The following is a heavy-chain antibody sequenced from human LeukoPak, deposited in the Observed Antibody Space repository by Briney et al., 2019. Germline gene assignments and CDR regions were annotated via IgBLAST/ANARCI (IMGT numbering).Heavy chain of an antibody. CDR2: IYYSGST. CDR3: ARDWFGEFPSWFDP. J-gene: IGHJ5*02. CDR1: GGSISSYY. D-gene: IGHD3-10*01. V-gene: IGHV4-59*01. Sequence: SETLSLTCTVSGGSISSYYWSWIRQPPGKGLEWIGYIYYSGSTNYNPSLKSRVTISVDTSKNQFSLKLSSVTAADTAMYYCARDWFGEFPSWFDPWGQGTLVTVSS.